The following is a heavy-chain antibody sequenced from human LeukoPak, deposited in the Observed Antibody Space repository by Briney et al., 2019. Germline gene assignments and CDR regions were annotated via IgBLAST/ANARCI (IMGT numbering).Heavy chain of an antibody. J-gene: IGHJ4*02. Sequence: PSETLSLTCSVSGGSISSSSSYWGWIRQPPGKGLEWIGSIYYSGSTYYSPSLKSRVTISVDTSKNQFSLKLSSVTAADTALYYCARHPSSYSNLDNWGQGTLVTVSS. CDR3: ARHPSSYSNLDN. CDR1: GGSISSSSSY. CDR2: IYYSGST. D-gene: IGHD1-26*01. V-gene: IGHV4-39*01.